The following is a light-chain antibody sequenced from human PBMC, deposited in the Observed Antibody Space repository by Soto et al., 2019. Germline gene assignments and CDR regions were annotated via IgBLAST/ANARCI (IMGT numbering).Light chain of an antibody. J-gene: IGKJ4*01. CDR1: QSAISN. CDR2: DAS. Sequence: EIVITQSPATVSVSPGERVTLSCRASQSAISNLAWYQQKPGQTPRLLIYDASTRATGIPARFSGSGSGTEFTLTISSLLSEDFAVYYCHQYYKWPLTFGGGTKVDIK. CDR3: HQYYKWPLT. V-gene: IGKV3-15*01.